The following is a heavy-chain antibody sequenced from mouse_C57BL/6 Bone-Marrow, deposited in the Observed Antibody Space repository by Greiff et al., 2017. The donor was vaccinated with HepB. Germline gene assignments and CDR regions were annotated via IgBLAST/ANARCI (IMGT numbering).Heavy chain of an antibody. J-gene: IGHJ4*01. CDR1: GFSFNTYA. D-gene: IGHD1-2*01. V-gene: IGHV10-1*01. CDR2: IRSKSNNYAT. CDR3: VRQLRRPHYYAMDY. Sequence: EAGGGLVQPKGSLTLSCAASGFSFNTYAMNWVRQAPGKGLEWVARIRSKSNNYATYYADSVKDRFTISRDDSESMLYLQMNNLKTEDTAMYYCVRQLRRPHYYAMDYWGQGTSVTVSS.